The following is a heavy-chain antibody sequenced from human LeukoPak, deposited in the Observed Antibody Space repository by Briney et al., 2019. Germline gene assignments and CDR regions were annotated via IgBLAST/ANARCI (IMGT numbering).Heavy chain of an antibody. CDR2: IYYSGST. CDR1: GGSISSSNYY. D-gene: IGHD2-21*02. Sequence: SETLSLTCTVSGGSISSSNYYWGWIRQPPGKGLEWVGNIYYSGSTYYNPSLKSRVTISVDTSKNQFSLKLTSLTAADTAVYYCARSWEGYCGGDCPLGHWGPGTLVTVSS. CDR3: ARSWEGYCGGDCPLGH. V-gene: IGHV4-39*07. J-gene: IGHJ4*02.